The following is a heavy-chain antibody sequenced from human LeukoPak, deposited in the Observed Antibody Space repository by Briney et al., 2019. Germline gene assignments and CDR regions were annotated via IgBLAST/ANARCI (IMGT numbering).Heavy chain of an antibody. Sequence: ASVNVSCKASGYTFTSYDINWVRQATGQGLEWMVWMNPNSGNTGYAQKFQGRVTMTRNTSISTAYMELSSLRSEDTAVYYCARAPEWGKANYYYYMDVWGKGTTVTVSS. J-gene: IGHJ6*03. CDR1: GYTFTSYD. CDR2: MNPNSGNT. D-gene: IGHD1-26*01. V-gene: IGHV1-8*01. CDR3: ARAPEWGKANYYYYMDV.